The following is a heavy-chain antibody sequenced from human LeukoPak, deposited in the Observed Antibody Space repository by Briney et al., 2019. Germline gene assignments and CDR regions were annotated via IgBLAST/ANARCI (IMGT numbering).Heavy chain of an antibody. Sequence: ASVKVSCKASGGTFSSYAISWVRQAPGQGLEWMGGIIPIFGTANYAQKFQGRVTITADESTSTAYMELSSLRSEDTAVYYCARSGITMVRGVITYNWFDPWAREPWSPSPQ. CDR2: IIPIFGTA. V-gene: IGHV1-69*01. D-gene: IGHD3-10*01. CDR3: ARSGITMVRGVITYNWFDP. CDR1: GGTFSSYA. J-gene: IGHJ5*02.